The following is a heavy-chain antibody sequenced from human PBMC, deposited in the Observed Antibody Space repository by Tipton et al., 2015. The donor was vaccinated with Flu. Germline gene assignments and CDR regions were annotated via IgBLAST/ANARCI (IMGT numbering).Heavy chain of an antibody. CDR3: AREGYTVTTRWFDP. CDR1: GGSISSGSYY. J-gene: IGHJ5*02. D-gene: IGHD4-17*01. CDR2: IYYSGST. V-gene: IGHV4-30-4*08. Sequence: TLSLTCTVSGGSISSGSYYWSWIRQPAGKGLEWIGYIYYSGSTYYNPSLKSRVTISVDTSKNQFSLKLSSVTAADTAVYYCAREGYTVTTRWFDPWGQGTLVTVSS.